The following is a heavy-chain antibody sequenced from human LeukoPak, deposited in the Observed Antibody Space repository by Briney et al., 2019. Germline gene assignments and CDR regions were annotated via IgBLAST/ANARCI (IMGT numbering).Heavy chain of an antibody. D-gene: IGHD5-24*01. CDR2: INTGNGNT. J-gene: IGHJ4*02. CDR3: AKDHGKSGSFDY. Sequence: GASVKVSCKASGYTFAGYGVHWVRQAPGQGLECMGWINTGNGNTGSSQNFQGRVTLTKDTAASTAYMEPSGLTSEDTAVYYCAKDHGKSGSFDYWGQGTLVTVS. CDR1: GYTFAGYG. V-gene: IGHV1-3*04.